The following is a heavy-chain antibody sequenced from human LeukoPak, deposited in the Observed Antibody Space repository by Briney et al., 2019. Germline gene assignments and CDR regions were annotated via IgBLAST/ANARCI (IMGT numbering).Heavy chain of an antibody. Sequence: PSETLSLTCGVSGYSISSGYYWGWIRQPPGKGLEWIATLYHTGSTYYNPSLKSRVTISLDTSRNQFSLRLSSVTAADTAVYYCAREPPITMPEDYSDYWGQGTLVSVSS. J-gene: IGHJ4*02. CDR1: GYSISSGYY. CDR3: AREPPITMPEDYSDY. D-gene: IGHD1-14*01. CDR2: LYHTGST. V-gene: IGHV4-38-2*02.